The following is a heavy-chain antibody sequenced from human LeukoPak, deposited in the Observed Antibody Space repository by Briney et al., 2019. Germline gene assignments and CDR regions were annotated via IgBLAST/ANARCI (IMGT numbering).Heavy chain of an antibody. J-gene: IGHJ4*02. Sequence: GGSLRLSCAASGFTFSSYGMHWVRQAPGKGLEWVAFIRYDGSNKYYADSVKGRFTISRDNSKNTLYLQMNSLRAEDTAVYYCAREYYDSSGYYFIFDYWGQGTLVTVSS. V-gene: IGHV3-30*02. CDR3: AREYYDSSGYYFIFDY. CDR2: IRYDGSNK. D-gene: IGHD3-22*01. CDR1: GFTFSSYG.